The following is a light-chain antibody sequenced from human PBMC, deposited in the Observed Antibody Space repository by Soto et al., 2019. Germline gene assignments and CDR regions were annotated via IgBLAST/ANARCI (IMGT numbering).Light chain of an antibody. V-gene: IGKV3-20*01. CDR3: QQYGSSLFT. J-gene: IGKJ3*01. CDR2: GAS. CDR1: QSVSSSY. Sequence: EIVLTQSPGTLSLSPGERATLSCRASQSVSSSYLAWYQQKPGQAPRLLIYGASSRATGIPDRFSGSGSGTDFTLNISILEPEDFSVYYCQQYGSSLFTFGPGTKGDI.